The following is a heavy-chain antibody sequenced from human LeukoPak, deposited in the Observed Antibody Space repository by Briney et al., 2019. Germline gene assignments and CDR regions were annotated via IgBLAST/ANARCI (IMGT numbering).Heavy chain of an antibody. CDR3: ARARAEYSSYYYYMDV. CDR2: IYTSGST. Sequence: SETLSLTCTVSGGSISSYYWSWIRQPAGKGLEWIGLIYTSGSTNYHPSLKSRVTMSVDTSKNQFSLKLSSVTAADTAVYYCARARAEYSSYYYYMDVWGKGTTVTISS. D-gene: IGHD2/OR15-2a*01. CDR1: GGSISSYY. V-gene: IGHV4-4*07. J-gene: IGHJ6*03.